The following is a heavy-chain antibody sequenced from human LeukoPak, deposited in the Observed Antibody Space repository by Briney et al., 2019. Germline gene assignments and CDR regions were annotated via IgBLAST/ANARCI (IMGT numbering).Heavy chain of an antibody. V-gene: IGHV4-59*01. CDR2: IYYTGST. J-gene: IGHJ6*02. CDR3: ARFSSNYYYYGMDV. Sequence: PSETLSLTCTVSGDSITSYYWSWIRQPPGKGLEWIGFIYYTGSTSYNPSLKSRVSISADTSKNQFSLRLSSVAAADAAVYYCARFSSNYYYYGMDVWGLGTTVTASS. D-gene: IGHD6-13*01. CDR1: GDSITSYY.